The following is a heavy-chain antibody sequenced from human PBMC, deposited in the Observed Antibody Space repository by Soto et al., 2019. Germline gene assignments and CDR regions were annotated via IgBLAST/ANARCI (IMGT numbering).Heavy chain of an antibody. CDR3: AKGISYYYGTGLYV. CDR1: GFTFSSCA. V-gene: IGHV3-23*01. CDR2: IIDSGAST. J-gene: IGHJ6*02. Sequence: EVQLLESGGGLVQPGGSLRLSCAASGFTFSSCAMGWVRQAPGKGLEWVSDIIDSGASTYYADSVKGRFTISRDNSKITLYLQMISSRAKDTDLDDWAKGISYYYGTGLYVWGQGTTVTVSS.